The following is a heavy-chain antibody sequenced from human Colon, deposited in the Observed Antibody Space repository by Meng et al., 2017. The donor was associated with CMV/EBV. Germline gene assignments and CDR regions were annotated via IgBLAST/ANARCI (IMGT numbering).Heavy chain of an antibody. CDR3: ARGWAEYRFSGVMDV. D-gene: IGHD2/OR15-2a*01. V-gene: IGHV4-59*02. CDR2: VSYNGNT. J-gene: IGHJ6*02. CDR1: GGSVNDFHY. Sequence: SETLSLTCTVSGGSVNDFHYWSWIRQPPGKGLEWIAYVSYNGNTNYNPSLRSRVSISSDAAKNQFSLRLTSATAADTAVYYCARGWAEYRFSGVMDVWGQGTSVTVSS.